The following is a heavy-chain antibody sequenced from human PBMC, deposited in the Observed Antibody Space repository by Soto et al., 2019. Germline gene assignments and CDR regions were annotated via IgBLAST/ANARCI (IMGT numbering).Heavy chain of an antibody. CDR2: VFDSGTT. V-gene: IGHV4-59*12. Sequence: QVQLQESGPGLVKPSETLSLTCSISGGSMSGYHWSWIRQSPGKELEFIASVFDSGTTKSNPSLRSRVAISIDASKSQFSLRLSSVTGANTAVYYCANCVTSAGSCLRFVRWGQGTLVTVSS. D-gene: IGHD2-15*01. CDR1: GGSMSGYH. CDR3: ANCVTSAGSCLRFVR. J-gene: IGHJ1*01.